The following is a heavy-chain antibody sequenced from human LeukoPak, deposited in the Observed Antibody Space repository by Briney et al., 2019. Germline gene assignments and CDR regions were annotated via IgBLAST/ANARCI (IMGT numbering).Heavy chain of an antibody. J-gene: IGHJ6*03. V-gene: IGHV4-34*01. D-gene: IGHD3-3*01. CDR3: ARGVAGLNDFWSGYSSYYYYYMDV. CDR2: INHSGST. CDR1: GGSFSGYC. Sequence: KPSETLSLTCAVYGGSFSGYCWSWIRQPPGKGLEWIGEINHSGSTNYNPSLKSRVTISVDTSKNQFSLKLSSVTAADTAVYYCARGVAGLNDFWSGYSSYYYYYMDVWGKGTTVTVSS.